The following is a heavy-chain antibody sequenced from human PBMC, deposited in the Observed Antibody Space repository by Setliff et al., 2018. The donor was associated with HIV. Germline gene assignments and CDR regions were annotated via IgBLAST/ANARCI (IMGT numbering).Heavy chain of an antibody. Sequence: SETLSLTCTVSGGSISGGSYYWSWIRQPAGKGLEWIGRIYTSGSTNYNPSLKSRVTISVDTSKNQFSLKLRSVTAADTAVYYCARETYYYDNPQYYYYYMDVWGKGTTVTV. V-gene: IGHV4-61*02. CDR2: IYTSGST. J-gene: IGHJ6*03. CDR3: ARETYYYDNPQYYYYYMDV. CDR1: GGSISGGSYY. D-gene: IGHD3-22*01.